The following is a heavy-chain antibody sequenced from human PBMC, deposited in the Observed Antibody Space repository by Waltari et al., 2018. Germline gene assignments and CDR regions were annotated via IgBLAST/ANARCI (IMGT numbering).Heavy chain of an antibody. D-gene: IGHD3-9*01. CDR3: ARLREEGSDILTGYYTSYYFDY. J-gene: IGHJ4*02. V-gene: IGHV5-10-1*03. CDR2: SDPRDSES. CDR1: GYRFTSNW. Sequence: EVQLVQSGAEVKQPGESLRIPCKGSGYRFTSNWTSWVRKRPGKGLEWMGRSDPRDSESNYSPSFQGHVTISADKSTGTAYLQWSNLKASDTAVYYCARLREEGSDILTGYYTSYYFDYWGQGTLVTVSS.